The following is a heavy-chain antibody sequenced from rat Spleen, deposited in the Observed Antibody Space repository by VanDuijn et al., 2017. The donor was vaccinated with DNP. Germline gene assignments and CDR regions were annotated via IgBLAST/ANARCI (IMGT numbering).Heavy chain of an antibody. CDR1: GFTFSDYA. CDR2: ISTGDST. CDR3: AKGPNYGGWSDYFDY. D-gene: IGHD1-11*01. V-gene: IGHV5S23*01. J-gene: IGHJ2*01. Sequence: EVQLVESGGGLVQPGNSLKLSCAASGFTFSDYAMAWVRQAPTKGLEWVASISTGDSTYYSDSVKGRFSISRDNAKSTLYLQVNSLRSEDTAIYYCAKGPNYGGWSDYFDYWGQGVMVTVSS.